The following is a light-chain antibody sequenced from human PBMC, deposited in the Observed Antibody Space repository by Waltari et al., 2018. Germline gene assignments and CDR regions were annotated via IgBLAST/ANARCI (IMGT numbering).Light chain of an antibody. CDR2: EVS. J-gene: IGLJ1*01. CDR1: SSDVGSSNL. Sequence: QSALTQPASVSGSPGQSITISCTGRSSDVGSSNLVSWYLQLPGKAPKLIIYEVSKRPSGVSNRFSGSKSGNTASLTISGLQAEDEADYYCYSYAGGSVFGTGTKVTVL. V-gene: IGLV2-23*02. CDR3: YSYAGGSV.